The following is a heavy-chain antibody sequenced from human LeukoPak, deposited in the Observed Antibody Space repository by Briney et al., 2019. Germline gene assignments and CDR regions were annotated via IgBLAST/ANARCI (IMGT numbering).Heavy chain of an antibody. CDR2: IYYSGST. CDR3: ARAGSSTSCPVN. CDR1: GGSISGYY. D-gene: IGHD2-2*01. V-gene: IGHV4-59*08. J-gene: IGHJ3*01. Sequence: PSETLSLTCIVSGGSISGYYWSWIRQPPGKGLEWIAYIYYSGSTNYNPSLKSRVTISVDTSKNQFSLKLTSVTAADTAVYYCARAGSSTSCPVNWGQGTMVTVSS.